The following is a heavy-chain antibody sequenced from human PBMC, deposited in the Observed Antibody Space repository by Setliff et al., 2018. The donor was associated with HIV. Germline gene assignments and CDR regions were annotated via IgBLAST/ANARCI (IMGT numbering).Heavy chain of an antibody. D-gene: IGHD3-10*01. V-gene: IGHV1-18*01. CDR3: VSRSRHMVRGYYFDY. J-gene: IGHJ4*02. CDR1: GYIFTGFG. CDR2: ISAYNGNR. Sequence: GASVKVSCKTSGYIFTGFGLTWVRQAPGQGLEWMGWISAYNGNRNYAQKVQDRVTMTTDSSTRTAYMELRSLRSDDTAVYYCVSRSRHMVRGYYFDYWGQGALVTVSS.